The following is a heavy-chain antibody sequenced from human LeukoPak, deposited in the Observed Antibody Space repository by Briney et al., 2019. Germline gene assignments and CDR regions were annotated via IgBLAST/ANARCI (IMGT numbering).Heavy chain of an antibody. J-gene: IGHJ5*02. D-gene: IGHD2-21*02. CDR1: GFTFSSYG. CDR2: IWYDGSNK. CDR3: AKASVTLNWFDP. Sequence: GGSLRLSCAASGFTFSSYGMDWVRQAPGKGLEWVAAIWYDGSNKHYADSVKGRFTISRDNSKNTLYLQMNSLRAEDTAVYYCAKASVTLNWFDPWGQGTLVTVSS. V-gene: IGHV3-30*02.